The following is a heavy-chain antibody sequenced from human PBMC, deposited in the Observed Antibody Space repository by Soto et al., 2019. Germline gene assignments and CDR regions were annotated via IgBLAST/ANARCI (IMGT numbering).Heavy chain of an antibody. J-gene: IGHJ6*02. Sequence: PGGSLRLSCAASGFTFSSYAMYWVRQAPGKGLEYVSAISSNGGSTYYANSVKGRFTISRDNSKNTLYLQMGSPRAEDMAVYYCARADVVVTAYYHYYGMDVWGQGTTVTVSS. CDR3: ARADVVVTAYYHYYGMDV. V-gene: IGHV3-64*01. D-gene: IGHD2-21*02. CDR2: ISSNGGST. CDR1: GFTFSSYA.